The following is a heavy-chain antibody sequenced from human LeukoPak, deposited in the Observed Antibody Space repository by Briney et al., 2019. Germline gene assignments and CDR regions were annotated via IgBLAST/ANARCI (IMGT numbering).Heavy chain of an antibody. J-gene: IGHJ3*02. D-gene: IGHD3-10*01. CDR2: ISYDGSNK. CDR1: GFTFSRYW. CDR3: LSWFGELRDAFDI. V-gene: IGHV3-30*03. Sequence: GGSLRLSCAASGFTFSRYWMNWVRQAPGKGLEWVAVISYDGSNKYYADSVKGRFTISRDNSKSTLYLQMNSLRAEDTAVYYCLSWFGELRDAFDIWGQGTMVTVSS.